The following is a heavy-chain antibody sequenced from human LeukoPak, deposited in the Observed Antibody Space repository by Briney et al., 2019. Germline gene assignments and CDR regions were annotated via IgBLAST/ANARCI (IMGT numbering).Heavy chain of an antibody. V-gene: IGHV4-34*01. CDR1: GGSFSGYY. Sequence: PSETLSLTCAVYGGSFSGYYWSWIRQPPGKGLEWIGEINHSGSTNYNPSLKSRVTISVDTSKNQFSLKLSSVTAADTAVYYCASSKWLVNRFDYWGQGTLVTVSS. D-gene: IGHD6-19*01. J-gene: IGHJ4*02. CDR2: INHSGST. CDR3: ASSKWLVNRFDY.